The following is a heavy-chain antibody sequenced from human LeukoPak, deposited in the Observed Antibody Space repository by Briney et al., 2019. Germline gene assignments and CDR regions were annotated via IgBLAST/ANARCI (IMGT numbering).Heavy chain of an antibody. CDR3: ARTRYGDSYFDY. J-gene: IGHJ4*02. V-gene: IGHV3-48*01. D-gene: IGHD4-17*01. CDR1: GFTFSSYS. Sequence: PGGSLRLSCAASGFTFSSYSMNWVRQAPGQGLEWVSYISSSSSNIYYADSVKGRFTISRDNSKNTLYLQMNSLRAEDTAVYYCARTRYGDSYFDYWGQGTLVTVSS. CDR2: ISSSSSNI.